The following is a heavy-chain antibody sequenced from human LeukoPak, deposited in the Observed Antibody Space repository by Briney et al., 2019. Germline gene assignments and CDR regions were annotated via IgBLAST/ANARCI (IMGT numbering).Heavy chain of an antibody. Sequence: GESLKISCKGSGYSFTSYWIGWVRQMPGKGLEWMGIIYPGDSDTRYSPSFQGQVTISADKSITTAYLQWSSLKASDTAMYYCARTDYTYYDSSGYCFDYWDQGTLVTVSS. CDR3: ARTDYTYYDSSGYCFDY. CDR2: IYPGDSDT. J-gene: IGHJ4*02. V-gene: IGHV5-51*01. CDR1: GYSFTSYW. D-gene: IGHD3-22*01.